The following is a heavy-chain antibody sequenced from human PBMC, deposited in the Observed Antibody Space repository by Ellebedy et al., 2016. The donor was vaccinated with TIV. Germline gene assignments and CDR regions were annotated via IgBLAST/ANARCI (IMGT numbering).Heavy chain of an antibody. CDR2: ISGSGGST. D-gene: IGHD6-6*01. V-gene: IGHV3-23*01. CDR1: GFTFSSYA. J-gene: IGHJ3*02. CDR3: AKDQVYSSSSRGFDI. Sequence: GESLKISCAASGFTFSSYAMSWVRQAPGTGLEWASAISGSGGSTFYADSVKGRFTISRDNSKNTLYLEMNSLRVEDTAVYYCAKDQVYSSSSRGFDIWGQGTMVSVSS.